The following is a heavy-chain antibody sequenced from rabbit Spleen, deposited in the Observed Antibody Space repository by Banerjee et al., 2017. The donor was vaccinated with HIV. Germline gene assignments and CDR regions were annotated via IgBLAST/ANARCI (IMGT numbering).Heavy chain of an antibody. CDR3: TRDDGSGHYIDGYFNL. D-gene: IGHD1-1*01. CDR1: GVSFSDKDV. CDR2: IYGDSSGST. Sequence: QEQLVESGGGLVQPEGSLTLTCKASGVSFSDKDVMCWVRQAPGKGLECIACIYGDSSGSTYYASWAKGRFTVSKTSSTTVTLQVTSLTAADTATYFCTRDDGSGHYIDGYFNLWGPGTLVTVS. J-gene: IGHJ4*01. V-gene: IGHV1S45*01.